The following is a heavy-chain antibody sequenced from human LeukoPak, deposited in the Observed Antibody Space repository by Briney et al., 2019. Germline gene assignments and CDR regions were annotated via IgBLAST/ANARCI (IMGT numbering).Heavy chain of an antibody. J-gene: IGHJ3*02. CDR2: IYPGDSDT. CDR1: GYSFTSYW. CDR3: ARRSLRITIFGVAAGAFDI. V-gene: IGHV5-51*01. D-gene: IGHD3-3*01. Sequence: GESLKISCKGSGYSFTSYWIGWVRQMPGKGLEWMGIIYPGDSDTRYSPSFQGQVTISADKSISTAYLQWSSLKASDTAMYYCARRSLRITIFGVAAGAFDIWGQGTMVTVSS.